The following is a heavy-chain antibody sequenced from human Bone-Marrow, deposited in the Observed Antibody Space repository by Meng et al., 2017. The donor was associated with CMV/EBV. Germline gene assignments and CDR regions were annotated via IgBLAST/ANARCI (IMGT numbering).Heavy chain of an antibody. V-gene: IGHV3-48*04. Sequence: GESLKISCGASGFPFTTYWVTWVRQAPGKGLEWVSYISSSGSTIYYADSVKGRFTISRDNAKNSLYLQMNSLRAEDTAVYYCARDGLGADGQPDYWGQGTLVTVSS. J-gene: IGHJ4*02. CDR2: ISSSGSTI. D-gene: IGHD1-26*01. CDR3: ARDGLGADGQPDY. CDR1: GFPFTTYW.